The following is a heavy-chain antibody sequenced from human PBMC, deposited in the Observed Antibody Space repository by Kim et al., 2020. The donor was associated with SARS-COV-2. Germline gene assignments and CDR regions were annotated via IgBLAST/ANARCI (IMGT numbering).Heavy chain of an antibody. Sequence: SETLSLTCTVSGGFVSSGSYFWGWIRQPPGKGLEWIGYIYYSGSTNYNPSLKSRVTMSLDTSENQFSLKVRSVTTADTAVYYCARAPNVFWSGYPYYFDYWGQRTLVTVSS. CDR2: IYYSGST. V-gene: IGHV4-61*01. J-gene: IGHJ4*02. D-gene: IGHD3-3*01. CDR1: GGFVSSGSYF. CDR3: ARAPNVFWSGYPYYFDY.